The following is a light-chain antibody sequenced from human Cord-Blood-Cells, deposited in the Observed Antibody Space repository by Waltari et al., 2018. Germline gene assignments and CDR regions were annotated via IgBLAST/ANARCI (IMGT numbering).Light chain of an antibody. CDR2: KAS. Sequence: DIQMTQSPSTLSASVGDRVTITCRASQSISSWLAWYQQKPGKAPKLLIYKASSLESGVPSRFSGSGSGTEFTLTICSLQPDDFATYYYQQYNSYSPLTFGGGSKVEIK. CDR3: QQYNSYSPLT. CDR1: QSISSW. J-gene: IGKJ4*01. V-gene: IGKV1-5*03.